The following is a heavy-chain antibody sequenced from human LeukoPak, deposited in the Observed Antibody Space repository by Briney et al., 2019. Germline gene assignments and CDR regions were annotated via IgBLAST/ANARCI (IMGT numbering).Heavy chain of an antibody. V-gene: IGHV3-21*01. CDR3: AREDYGGNSGVDY. CDR1: GFTFGSYS. D-gene: IGHD4-23*01. CDR2: ISSSGTYI. J-gene: IGHJ4*02. Sequence: GGSLRLSCAASGFTFGSYSMNWVRQAPGKGLEWVSSISSSGTYIYYADSVKGRFTISRDNAKNSLYLQMNSPRAEDTAVYHCAREDYGGNSGVDYWGQGTLVTVSS.